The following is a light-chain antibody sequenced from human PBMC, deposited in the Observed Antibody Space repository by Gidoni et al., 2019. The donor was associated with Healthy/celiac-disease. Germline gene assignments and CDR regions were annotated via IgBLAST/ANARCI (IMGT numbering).Light chain of an antibody. CDR2: LGS. CDR3: MQALQTPT. Sequence: DIVTTQSPLCLPVTPGEPASISCRSSQRLLHSNGYKYLDWYLQKPGQSPQLLIYLGSNRASGVPDRFSGSGSGTDYTLKISRVEAEDVGVYYCMQALQTPTFGGGTKVEIK. J-gene: IGKJ4*01. V-gene: IGKV2-28*01. CDR1: QRLLHSNGYKY.